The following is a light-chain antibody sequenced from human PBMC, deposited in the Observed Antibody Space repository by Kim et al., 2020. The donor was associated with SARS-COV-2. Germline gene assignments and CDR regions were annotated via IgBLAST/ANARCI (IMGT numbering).Light chain of an antibody. Sequence: ASLGDRVTITWRASQDISTWVVWFQQKPGKAPQCLIYAAATLQSGVPSRFSGSGSGTHFTLTISSLQPEDFATYYCLQYNDYPLTFGQGTRLEIK. V-gene: IGKV1D-16*01. CDR2: AAA. J-gene: IGKJ5*01. CDR1: QDISTW. CDR3: LQYNDYPLT.